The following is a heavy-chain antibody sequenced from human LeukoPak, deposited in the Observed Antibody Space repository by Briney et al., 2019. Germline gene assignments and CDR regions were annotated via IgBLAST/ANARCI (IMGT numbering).Heavy chain of an antibody. CDR1: GYIFSSVW. D-gene: IGHD3-3*01. CDR2: IKQDGSDK. Sequence: GGSLRLSCAASGYIFSSVWMNWVRQAPGKGLEWVANIKQDGSDKYYVDSVRGRFTISRDNAKRSLYLQMNSLRAEDTAVYYCARDGCFWSGYHAFDLWGQGTMVTVSS. CDR3: ARDGCFWSGYHAFDL. J-gene: IGHJ3*01. V-gene: IGHV3-7*01.